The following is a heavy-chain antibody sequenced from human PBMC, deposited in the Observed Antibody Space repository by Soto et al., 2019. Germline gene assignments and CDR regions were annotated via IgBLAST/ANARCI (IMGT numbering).Heavy chain of an antibody. V-gene: IGHV4-39*01. Sequence: QLKLQESGPGLVKPSETLSLTCTVSGGSISSSSYYWGWIRQPPGKGLEWIGSIYYSGSTYYNPSLKRRVTISVDTSKNQFSLKLSSVTAADTAVYYCARTGGSGYPNDYWGQGTLVTVSS. CDR3: ARTGGSGYPNDY. D-gene: IGHD3-22*01. CDR1: GGSISSSSYY. J-gene: IGHJ4*02. CDR2: IYYSGST.